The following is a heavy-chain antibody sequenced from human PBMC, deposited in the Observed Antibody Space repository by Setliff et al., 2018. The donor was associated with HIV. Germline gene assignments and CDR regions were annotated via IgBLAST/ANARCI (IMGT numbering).Heavy chain of an antibody. J-gene: IGHJ4*02. CDR1: GVSINSHY. V-gene: IGHV4-4*07. Sequence: SETLSLTCTVSGVSINSHYWNWFRRPAGQGLEWIGRIYGTGSTFYNPSFKSRATFAVDTARSQFSLNLRTVTAADTAVYYCARDLGSGHFDYWGQGTLVTVSS. CDR3: ARDLGSGHFDY. CDR2: IYGTGST.